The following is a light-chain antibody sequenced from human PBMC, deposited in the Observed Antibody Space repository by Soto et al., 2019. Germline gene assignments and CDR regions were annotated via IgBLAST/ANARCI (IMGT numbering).Light chain of an antibody. CDR2: EVS. CDR1: SSDVGGYNY. J-gene: IGLJ2*01. CDR3: SSYAGSNNV. Sequence: QSALTQPPSASGSPGQSVTISCTGTSSDVGGYNYVSWYQQYPGKAPKLMIYEVSKRPSGVPDRFSGSKSGNTASLTVSRLQAEDEADYYCSSYAGSNNVFGGGTKVTVL. V-gene: IGLV2-8*01.